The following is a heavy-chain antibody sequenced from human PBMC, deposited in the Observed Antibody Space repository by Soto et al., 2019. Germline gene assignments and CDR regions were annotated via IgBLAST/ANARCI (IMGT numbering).Heavy chain of an antibody. CDR2: ISGSGGST. J-gene: IGHJ6*01. D-gene: IGHD6-19*01. Sequence: EVQLLESGGGLVQPGGSLRLSCAASGFTFSSYAMSWVRQAPGKGLEWVSAISGSGGSTYYADSVKGRFTISRDNSKNTLYLQMNSLRAEDTAVYYCANTAKKSRAVAGAYYYYYYGMDVW. CDR1: GFTFSSYA. V-gene: IGHV3-23*01. CDR3: ANTAKKSRAVAGAYYYYYYGMDV.